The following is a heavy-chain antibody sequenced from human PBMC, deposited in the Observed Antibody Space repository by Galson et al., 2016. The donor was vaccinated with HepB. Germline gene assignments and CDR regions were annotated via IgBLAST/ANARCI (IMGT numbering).Heavy chain of an antibody. D-gene: IGHD1-1*01. J-gene: IGHJ6*02. CDR1: GFLFNTYW. CDR2: IKRDGSEG. CDR3: AGLDYGMDV. V-gene: IGHV3-7*01. Sequence: SLRLSCAASGFLFNTYWMHWVRQAPGKGLEWVASIKRDGSEGYYVDSVRGRFTISRDNAKNPLYLQMNSLRDEDTGVYYCAGLDYGMDVWGHGTRVTVSS.